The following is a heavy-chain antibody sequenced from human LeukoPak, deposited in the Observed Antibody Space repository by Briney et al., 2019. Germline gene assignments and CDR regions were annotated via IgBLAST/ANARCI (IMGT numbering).Heavy chain of an antibody. CDR1: GYSFTSYW. CDR2: IYPGDSDT. D-gene: IGHD3-22*01. Sequence: GESLKISCKGSGYSFTSYWIGWVRQMPGKGLEWMGIIYPGDSDTRYSPSFQGQVTISADKSISTAYLQWNSLKASDTAMYYCARLTYYYDSSGYYFGYWGQGTLVTVSS. V-gene: IGHV5-51*01. J-gene: IGHJ4*02. CDR3: ARLTYYYDSSGYYFGY.